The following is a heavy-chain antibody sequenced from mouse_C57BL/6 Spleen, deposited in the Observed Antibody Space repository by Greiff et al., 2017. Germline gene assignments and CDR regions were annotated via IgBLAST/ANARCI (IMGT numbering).Heavy chain of an antibody. CDR1: GYTFTDYY. CDR2: INPNNGGT. V-gene: IGHV1-26*01. D-gene: IGHD1-1*01. Sequence: VQLQQSGPELVKPGASVKISCKASGYTFTDYYMNWVKQSHGKSLEWIGDINPNNGGTSYNQKFKGKATLTVDKSSSTAYMELRSLTSEDSAVYYCAVITTVVATSGAMDYWGQGTSVTVSS. J-gene: IGHJ4*01. CDR3: AVITTVVATSGAMDY.